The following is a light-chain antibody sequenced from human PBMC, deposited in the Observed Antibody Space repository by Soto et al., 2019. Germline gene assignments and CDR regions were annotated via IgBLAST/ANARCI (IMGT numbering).Light chain of an antibody. J-gene: IGKJ4*01. V-gene: IGKV1-33*01. CDR2: DAI. CDR3: QRYDNVPLT. Sequence: DIQMTQSPSSLSASVGDRVTITCQASQDISNYLNWYQQKPGKAPKLLIYDAINLETGVPSRFSGSGSGTDFTFTISSLQPEDIATYYCQRYDNVPLTFGGGTRVEIK. CDR1: QDISNY.